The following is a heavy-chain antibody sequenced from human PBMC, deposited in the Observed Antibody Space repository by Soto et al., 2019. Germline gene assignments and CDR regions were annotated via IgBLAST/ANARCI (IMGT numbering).Heavy chain of an antibody. Sequence: VQLVESGGGVVQPGRSLRLSCAASGFTFSSYGMHWVRQAPGKGLEWVAVIWYDGSNKYYADSVKGRFTISRDNSKNTLYLQMNSLRAEDTAVYYCARDGSYCSGGSCYLLDAFDIWGQGTMVTVSS. J-gene: IGHJ3*02. CDR3: ARDGSYCSGGSCYLLDAFDI. CDR1: GFTFSSYG. CDR2: IWYDGSNK. D-gene: IGHD2-15*01. V-gene: IGHV3-33*01.